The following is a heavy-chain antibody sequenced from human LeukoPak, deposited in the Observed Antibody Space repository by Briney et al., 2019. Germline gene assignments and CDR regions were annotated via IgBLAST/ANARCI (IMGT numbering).Heavy chain of an antibody. Sequence: GRSLRLSCAASGFTFSSYGMHWVRQAPGKGLEWLSAISESDGSTYYADSVKGRFTISRDNSKNTLYLQMNSLGADDTAVYFCAKDISQGYTFGSIEEDYWGQGTLVTVSS. J-gene: IGHJ4*02. CDR3: AKDISQGYTFGSIEEDY. CDR1: GFTFSSYG. D-gene: IGHD5-18*01. CDR2: ISESDGST. V-gene: IGHV3-23*01.